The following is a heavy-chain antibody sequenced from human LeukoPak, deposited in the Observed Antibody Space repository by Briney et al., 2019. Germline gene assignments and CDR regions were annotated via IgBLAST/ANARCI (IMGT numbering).Heavy chain of an antibody. CDR2: ISGAGSSI. V-gene: IGHV3-48*01. CDR3: ARDRRNTGSFFDY. CDR1: GFTFSSYG. D-gene: IGHD1-26*01. J-gene: IGHJ4*02. Sequence: GGSLRLSCAASGFTFSSYGMNWVRQAPGKGLEWVAYISGAGSSINYADSFKGRFTISRDNAKNSLYLQMNSLRAEDTAVYYCARDRRNTGSFFDYWGQGTLVTVSS.